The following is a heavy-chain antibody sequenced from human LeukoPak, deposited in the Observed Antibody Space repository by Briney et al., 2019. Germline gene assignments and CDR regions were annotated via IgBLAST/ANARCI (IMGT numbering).Heavy chain of an antibody. V-gene: IGHV4-39*07. D-gene: IGHD3-22*01. CDR2: IYYSGST. J-gene: IGHJ2*01. Sequence: PSETLSLTCTVSGGSISSSSYYWGWIRQPPGKGLEWIGSIYYSGSTYHNPSLRSRVTISVDTSKNQSSLKLSSVTAADTAVYYCARDRRDDSSGYYLAGYFDLWGRGTLVTVSS. CDR1: GGSISSSSYY. CDR3: ARDRRDDSSGYYLAGYFDL.